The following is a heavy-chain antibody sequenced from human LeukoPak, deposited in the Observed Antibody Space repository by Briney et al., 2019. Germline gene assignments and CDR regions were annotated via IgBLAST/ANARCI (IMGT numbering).Heavy chain of an antibody. CDR2: ISGSGGST. D-gene: IGHD6-19*01. V-gene: IGHV3-23*01. J-gene: IGHJ4*02. CDR1: GFTFSSYA. Sequence: GGSLRLSCAASGFTFSSYAMSWVRQAPGKGLEWVSAISGSGGSTYYADSVKGRFTISRDNSKNTLYLQMNSLRAEDTAVYYCATGEYSSGWYSLGYWGQGTLVTVSS. CDR3: ATGEYSSGWYSLGY.